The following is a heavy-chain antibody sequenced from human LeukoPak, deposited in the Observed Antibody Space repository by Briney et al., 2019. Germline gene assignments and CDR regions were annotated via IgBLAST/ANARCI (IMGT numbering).Heavy chain of an antibody. CDR1: GYTFTGYY. Sequence: ASVKVSCKASGYTFTGYYMHWVRQAPGQGLEWMGWINPNSGGTNYAQKFQGRVTMTRDTSISTAYMELSRLRSDDTAVYYCARGGVTYYYDSSGYLALLPTDYWGQGTLVTVSS. V-gene: IGHV1-2*02. D-gene: IGHD3-22*01. CDR2: INPNSGGT. CDR3: ARGGVTYYYDSSGYLALLPTDY. J-gene: IGHJ4*02.